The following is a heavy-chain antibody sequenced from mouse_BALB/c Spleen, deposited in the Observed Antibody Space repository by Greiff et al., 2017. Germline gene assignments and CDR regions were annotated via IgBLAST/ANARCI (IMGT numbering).Heavy chain of an antibody. CDR3: AREYGNYPY. Sequence: QVQLKESGPGLVAPSQSLSITCTVSGFSLTSYGVHWVRQPPGKGLEWLGVIWAGGSTNYNSALMSRLSISKDNSKSQVFLKMNSLQTDDTAMYYCAREYGNYPYWGQGTLVTVSA. CDR2: IWAGGST. V-gene: IGHV2-9*02. J-gene: IGHJ3*01. CDR1: GFSLTSYG. D-gene: IGHD2-10*02.